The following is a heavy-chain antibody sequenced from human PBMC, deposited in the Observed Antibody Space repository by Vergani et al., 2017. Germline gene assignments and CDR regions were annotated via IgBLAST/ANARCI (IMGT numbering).Heavy chain of an antibody. CDR1: GFTVSSNY. V-gene: IGHV3-53*04. J-gene: IGHJ6*02. D-gene: IGHD5-12*01. CDR3: ARDRVDIVATTTYYYYYYGMDV. CDR2: IYSGGST. Sequence: EVQLVESGGGLVQPGGSLRLSCAASGFTVSSNYMSWVRQAPGMGLEWVSVIYSGGSTDYADSVKGRFTISRNNSKNTLYLQMKSLRDDDTAVYYYARDRVDIVATTTYYYYYYGMDVWGQGTTVTVSS.